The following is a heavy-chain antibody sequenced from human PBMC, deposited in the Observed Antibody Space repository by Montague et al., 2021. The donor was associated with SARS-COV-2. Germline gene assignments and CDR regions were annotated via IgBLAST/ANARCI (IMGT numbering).Heavy chain of an antibody. D-gene: IGHD3-22*01. Sequence: SETLSLTCTVSGGSINDHYRSWIRQSPGKGLEWIGYISSNGKTNYNPSLESRVTLSADAPRNEFSLKLDSVTAADTAVYFCARRGYYDSAGYHWHLDLWGRGMLVTVSS. J-gene: IGHJ2*01. CDR3: ARRGYYDSAGYHWHLDL. CDR2: ISSNGKT. CDR1: GGSINDHY. V-gene: IGHV4-4*09.